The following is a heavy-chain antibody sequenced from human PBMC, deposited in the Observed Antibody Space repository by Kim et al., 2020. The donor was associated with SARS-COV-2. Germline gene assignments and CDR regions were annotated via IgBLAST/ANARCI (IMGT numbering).Heavy chain of an antibody. CDR2: ISSSSSTI. Sequence: GGSLRLSCAASGFTFSSYSMNWVRQAPGKGLEWVSYISSSSSTIYYADSVKGRFTISRDNAKNSLYLQMNSLRDEDTAVYYCARDLPLLWFGELFPGSFDYWGQGTLVTVSS. CDR1: GFTFSSYS. D-gene: IGHD3-10*01. J-gene: IGHJ4*02. V-gene: IGHV3-48*02. CDR3: ARDLPLLWFGELFPGSFDY.